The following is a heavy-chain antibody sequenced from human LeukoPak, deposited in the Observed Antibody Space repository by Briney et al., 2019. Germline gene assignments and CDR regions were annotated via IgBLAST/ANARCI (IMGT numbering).Heavy chain of an antibody. CDR2: IKQDGSEK. V-gene: IGHV3-7*01. CDR3: ARATLRRPDY. Sequence: GGSLRLSYAASGFTFSSYWMSWVRRTPGRGLEWVANIKQDGSEKNYVDSVKGRFTISRDNAKKSLYLQMNSLRAEDTAVYYCARATLRRPDYWGQGTLVTVSS. CDR1: GFTFSSYW. J-gene: IGHJ4*02.